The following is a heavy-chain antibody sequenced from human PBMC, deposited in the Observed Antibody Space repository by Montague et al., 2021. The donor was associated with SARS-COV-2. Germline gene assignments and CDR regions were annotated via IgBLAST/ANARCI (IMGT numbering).Heavy chain of an antibody. CDR1: GGSFGADH. J-gene: IGHJ4*02. Sequence: SETLSLTCAVYGGSFGADHWRWIRQPPGKGLAWVGVIKQSRSTNYNPSLKSRGPISVDTSKNQFSLKLTSVTAADTDVYFCAEGHLSVSMIVVVFTSASYSLYLGGPGAQVTVS. CDR3: AEGHLSVSMIVVVFTSASYSLYL. CDR2: IKQSRST. V-gene: IGHV4-34*01. D-gene: IGHD3-22*01.